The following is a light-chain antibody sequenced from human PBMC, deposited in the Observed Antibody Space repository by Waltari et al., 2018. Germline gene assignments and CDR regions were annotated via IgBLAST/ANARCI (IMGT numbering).Light chain of an antibody. CDR1: QSVLVRSNNKTY. Sequence: DIVMTQTPDSLAVSLGERATINCHSSQSVLVRSNNKTYLARYQQRPGQPPKVLIHWASTREPGVPDRVSGSGSGTDFTLTISSLQPEDVAVYYCHQYHSTPYTFGQGTNLEIK. J-gene: IGKJ2*01. CDR2: WAS. V-gene: IGKV4-1*01. CDR3: HQYHSTPYT.